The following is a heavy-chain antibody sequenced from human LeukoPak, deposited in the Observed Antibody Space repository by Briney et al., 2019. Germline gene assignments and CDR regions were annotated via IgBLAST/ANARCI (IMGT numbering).Heavy chain of an antibody. CDR1: GGSFSGYY. CDR3: ARDYYDSSGYYRANWFDP. Sequence: PSETLSLACAVYGGSFSGYYWSWIRQPPGKGLEWIGEINHSGSTNYNPSLKSRVTISVDTSKNQFSLKLSSVTAADTAVYYCARDYYDSSGYYRANWFDPWGQGTLVTVSS. D-gene: IGHD3-22*01. CDR2: INHSGST. V-gene: IGHV4-34*01. J-gene: IGHJ5*02.